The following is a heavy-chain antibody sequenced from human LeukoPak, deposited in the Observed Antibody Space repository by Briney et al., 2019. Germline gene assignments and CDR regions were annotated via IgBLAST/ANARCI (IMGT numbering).Heavy chain of an antibody. V-gene: IGHV1-18*01. J-gene: IGHJ4*02. CDR1: GYTFTSYG. Sequence: EASVKVSCKASGYTFTSYGISWVRQAPGQRLEWMGWISAYNGNTNYAQKLQGRVTMTTDTSTSTAYMELRSLRSDDTAVYYCATVRYFDPYYFDYWGQGTLVTVSS. CDR2: ISAYNGNT. CDR3: ATVRYFDPYYFDY. D-gene: IGHD3-9*01.